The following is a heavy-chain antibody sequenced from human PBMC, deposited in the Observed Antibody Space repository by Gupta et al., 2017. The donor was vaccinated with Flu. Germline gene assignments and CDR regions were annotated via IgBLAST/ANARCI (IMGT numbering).Heavy chain of an antibody. CDR3: ATPFDF. J-gene: IGHJ4*02. Sequence: EVRLVESGGGLVQPGGSLRLSCAASGFSFDTYSMNWVRQAPGKGLEWISYISSSSDTIYYADSVKGRFTISRDNAKNSLYLQMDSLRAEDTAVYYCATPFDFWGQGTLVTVAS. V-gene: IGHV3-48*04. CDR1: GFSFDTYS. CDR2: ISSSSDTI.